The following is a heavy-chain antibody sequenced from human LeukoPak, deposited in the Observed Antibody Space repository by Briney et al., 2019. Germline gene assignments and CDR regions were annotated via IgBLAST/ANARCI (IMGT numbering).Heavy chain of an antibody. J-gene: IGHJ3*02. CDR2: MNPNSGNT. D-gene: IGHD2-2*02. Sequence: GASVKVSCKASGYTFTSYDINWVRQATGQGLEWMGWMNPNSGNTGYAQKFQGRVTITRNTSISTAYMELSSLRSEDTAVYYCARAGYCSSTSCYTDHDAFDIWGQGTMVTVSS. CDR3: ARAGYCSSTSCYTDHDAFDI. V-gene: IGHV1-8*03. CDR1: GYTFTSYD.